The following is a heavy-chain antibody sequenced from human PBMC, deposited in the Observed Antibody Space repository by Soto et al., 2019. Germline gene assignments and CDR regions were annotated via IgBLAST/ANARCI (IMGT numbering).Heavy chain of an antibody. CDR3: AIHGFDCDYSSNYFDT. V-gene: IGHV5-51*01. CDR1: GYRFTNYW. CDR2: IYPSDSDT. Sequence: GESLKISCKGSGYRFTNYWIAWVRQMPGKGLEYMGIIYPSDSDTRYSPSFQGQVTISADKSINTAYLQWSSLKASDTAMYYCAIHGFDCDYSSNYFDTWGQGALVTVSS. J-gene: IGHJ5*02. D-gene: IGHD4-17*01.